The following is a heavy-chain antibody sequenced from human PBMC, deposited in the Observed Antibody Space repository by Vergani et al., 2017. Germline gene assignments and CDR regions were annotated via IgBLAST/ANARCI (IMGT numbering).Heavy chain of an antibody. V-gene: IGHV4-34*01. Sequence: QVQLQQWGAGLLKPSETLSLTCAVYGGSFSGYYWSWIRQPPGKGLEWIGEINHSGSTNYNPSLKSRVTISVDTAKNQFSLKLSSVTAADTAVYYCARGLYCSSTSCYTDSMSSSFFDYWGQGTLVTVSS. D-gene: IGHD2-2*02. CDR2: INHSGST. CDR3: ARGLYCSSTSCYTDSMSSSFFDY. J-gene: IGHJ4*02. CDR1: GGSFSGYY.